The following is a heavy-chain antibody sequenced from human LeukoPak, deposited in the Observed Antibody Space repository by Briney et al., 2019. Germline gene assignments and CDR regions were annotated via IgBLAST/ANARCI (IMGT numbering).Heavy chain of an antibody. CDR1: GFTFSSYW. J-gene: IGHJ4*02. D-gene: IGHD3-16*01. CDR3: ARDPGGALVNYYFDF. V-gene: IGHV3-74*01. Sequence: GGSLRLSCAVSGFTFSSYWMHWVRQAPGKGLVWVSRINTDESSTICADSVKGRFTVSRDNAKNTLYLQMNSLRAEDTAVYYCARDPGGALVNYYFDFWGQGTLVTVSS. CDR2: INTDESST.